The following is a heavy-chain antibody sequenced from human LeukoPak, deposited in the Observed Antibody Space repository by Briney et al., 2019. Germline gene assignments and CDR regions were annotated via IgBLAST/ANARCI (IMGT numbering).Heavy chain of an antibody. CDR2: ISVNGGTT. CDR3: ARDFDY. J-gene: IGHJ4*02. Sequence: GGSLRLSCAASGFTFSSYAMTWVRQAPGKGLEWVSSISVNGGTTYYADSVKGRFTISRDNSKNTLYLQMNSLRAEDTAVYYCARDFDYWGQGTLVTVSS. V-gene: IGHV3-23*01. CDR1: GFTFSSYA.